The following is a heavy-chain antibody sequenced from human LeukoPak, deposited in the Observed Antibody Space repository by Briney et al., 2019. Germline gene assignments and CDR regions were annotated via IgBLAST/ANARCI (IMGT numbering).Heavy chain of an antibody. V-gene: IGHV4-34*01. CDR1: GGSFSGYY. CDR2: INHSGST. J-gene: IGHJ4*02. Sequence: SETLSLTCAVYGGSFSGYYWSWIRQPPGKGLEWIGEINHSGSTNYNPSLKSRVAISVDTSKNQFSLKLSSVTAADTAVYYCARGVRGYCSSTSCYREDYWGQGTLVTVSS. CDR3: ARGVRGYCSSTSCYREDY. D-gene: IGHD2-2*02.